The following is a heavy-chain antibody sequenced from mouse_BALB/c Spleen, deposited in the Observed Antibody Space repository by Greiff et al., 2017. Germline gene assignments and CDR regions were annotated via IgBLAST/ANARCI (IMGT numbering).Heavy chain of an antibody. Sequence: EVQLQESGAELVKPGASVKLSCTASGFNIKDTYMHWVKQRPEQGLEWIGRIDPANGNTKYDPKFQGKATITADTSSNTAYLQLSSLTSEDTAVYYCARGGYDPYAMDYWGQGTSVTVSS. CDR3: ARGGYDPYAMDY. V-gene: IGHV14-3*02. CDR2: IDPANGNT. J-gene: IGHJ4*01. D-gene: IGHD2-10*02. CDR1: GFNIKDTY.